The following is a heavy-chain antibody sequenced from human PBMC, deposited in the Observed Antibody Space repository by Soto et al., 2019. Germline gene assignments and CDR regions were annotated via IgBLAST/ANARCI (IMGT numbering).Heavy chain of an antibody. D-gene: IGHD3-10*01. CDR3: VRQGIGPLHGLVDV. V-gene: IGHV4-59*08. CDR2: VYNTGGT. Sequence: QEQLQQSGPGLVKPSETLSLTCTVSSGPTSSHNWGWIRQPPGRGLEWIGYVYNTGGTSYNPTLTSRVTISADTSTKNISLTLSSVTAADTAVYYCVRQGIGPLHGLVDVWGQATTVSVSS. J-gene: IGHJ6*02. CDR1: SGPTSSHN.